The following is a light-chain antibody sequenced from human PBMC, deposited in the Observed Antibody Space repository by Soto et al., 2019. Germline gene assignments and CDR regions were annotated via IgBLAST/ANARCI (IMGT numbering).Light chain of an antibody. CDR1: QSVSTD. CDR3: QQYNGPPYT. CDR2: GAS. V-gene: IGKV3D-15*01. Sequence: EIEMTQSPATLSVSPGDRATLSCRASQSVSTDFAWYQQKPGQAPRLLIHGASTRVTDIPARFSASGSGTEFTLTISSLQSEDFAVYYCQQYNGPPYTFGQGTKLEIK. J-gene: IGKJ2*01.